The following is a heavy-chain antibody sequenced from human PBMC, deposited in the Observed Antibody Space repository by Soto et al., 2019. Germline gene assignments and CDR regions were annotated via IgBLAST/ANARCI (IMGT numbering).Heavy chain of an antibody. CDR1: GFAFNNYG. CDR2: ISKSDYT. V-gene: IGHV3-21*06. J-gene: IGHJ4*02. D-gene: IGHD2-2*01. Sequence: PGGSLRLSCTGSGFAFNNYGINWVRQAPGKGLEWVSSISKSDYTYYSDSVKGRFTISRDNAKNSVSLQMNTLRVEDTAVYYCAREDSIIIPAVSDFWGQGTLVNRLL. CDR3: AREDSIIIPAVSDF.